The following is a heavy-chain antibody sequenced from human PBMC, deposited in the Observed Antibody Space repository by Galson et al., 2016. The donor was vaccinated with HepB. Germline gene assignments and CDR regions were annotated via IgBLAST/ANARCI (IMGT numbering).Heavy chain of an antibody. CDR1: GGTFSSYA. D-gene: IGHD2-8*01. CDR3: GVQWRGSHYYYALDV. CDR2: IVPIFGTP. V-gene: IGHV1-69*13. Sequence: SVKVSCKASGGTFSSYAISWVRQAPGQGLEWMGGIVPIFGTPNHAQKFQSRVTITADESTSTAYMELSSLRSEDTAVYYCGVQWRGSHYYYALDVWGQVTTVTVSS. J-gene: IGHJ6*02.